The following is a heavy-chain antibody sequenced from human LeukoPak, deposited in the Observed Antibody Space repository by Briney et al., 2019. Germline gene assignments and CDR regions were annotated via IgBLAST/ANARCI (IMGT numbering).Heavy chain of an antibody. CDR1: GFTFSNYV. Sequence: PGGSLRLSCAASGFTFSNYVMGWVRQDPGKGLQWVSIINGSGSFTSYADSVKGRLTISRDNSKNTLYLQMNSLRAEDTAVYYCARDRGWRSSGYLYYFDFWGQGTLVTVSS. J-gene: IGHJ4*02. V-gene: IGHV3-23*01. CDR2: INGSGSFT. D-gene: IGHD3-22*01. CDR3: ARDRGWRSSGYLYYFDF.